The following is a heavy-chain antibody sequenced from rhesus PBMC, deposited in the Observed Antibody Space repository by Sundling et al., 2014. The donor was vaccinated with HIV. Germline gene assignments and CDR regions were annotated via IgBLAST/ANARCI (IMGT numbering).Heavy chain of an antibody. CDR2: INSGGGGT. Sequence: VQLVETGGGLVQPGGSLKLSCAASGFTFSSYAMTWVRQAPGKGLEWVSAINSGGGGTKYADSVKGRFTISRDNSKDTVSLQMNSLRREDTAVYYCAKGVGRWDYWGQGVLVTVSS. V-gene: IGHV3-103*01. CDR3: AKGVGRWDY. J-gene: IGHJ4*01. CDR1: GFTFSSYA. D-gene: IGHD6-37*01.